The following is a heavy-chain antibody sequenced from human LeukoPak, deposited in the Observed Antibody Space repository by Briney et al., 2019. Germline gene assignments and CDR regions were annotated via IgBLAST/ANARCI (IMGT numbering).Heavy chain of an antibody. J-gene: IGHJ3*01. CDR3: ARDPDALKGAFDV. Sequence: NPSETLSLTCAVYGGSFSGYYWSWIRQPPGKGLEWIGEINHSGSTNYNPSLKSRVTISVDTSKNQFSLKLSSVTAADTAVYYCARDPDALKGAFDVWGPGTTVTVSS. D-gene: IGHD2-2*01. CDR2: INHSGST. V-gene: IGHV4-34*01. CDR1: GGSFSGYY.